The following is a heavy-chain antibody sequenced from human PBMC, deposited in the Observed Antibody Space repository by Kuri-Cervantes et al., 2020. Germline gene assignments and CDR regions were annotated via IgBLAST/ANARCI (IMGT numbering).Heavy chain of an antibody. CDR3: AKRVGFVQVVYFDY. J-gene: IGHJ4*02. V-gene: IGHV3-21*04. Sequence: GGSLRLSCAASGFTFSSCSMNWVRQAPGKGLEWVSSISSNSNYIYYADSLKGRFTISRDNAKNSLYLQMNSLRAEDTAVYYCAKRVGFVQVVYFDYWGQGTLVTVSS. CDR1: GFTFSSCS. CDR2: ISSNSNYI. D-gene: IGHD2-8*02.